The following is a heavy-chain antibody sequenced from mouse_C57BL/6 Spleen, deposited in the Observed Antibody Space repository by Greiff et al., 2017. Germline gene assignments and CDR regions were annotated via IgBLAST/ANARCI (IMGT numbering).Heavy chain of an antibody. J-gene: IGHJ1*03. Sequence: SGAELVRPGASVTLSCKASGYTFTDYEMHWVKQTPVPGLEWIGAIDPETGGTAYNQKFKGKAILTADKSSSTAYMELRSLTSEDSAVYYCTRSYEYEDWYFDVWGTGTTVTVSS. CDR1: GYTFTDYE. CDR2: IDPETGGT. D-gene: IGHD2-4*01. CDR3: TRSYEYEDWYFDV. V-gene: IGHV1-15*01.